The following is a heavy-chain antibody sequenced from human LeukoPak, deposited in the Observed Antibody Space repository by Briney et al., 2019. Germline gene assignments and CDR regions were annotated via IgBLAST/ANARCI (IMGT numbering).Heavy chain of an antibody. D-gene: IGHD3-9*01. CDR2: INPSGGST. CDR3: ARGNRYYDILTGYYPLYYFDY. CDR1: GYTFTSYY. Sequence: GASVKVSCKASGYTFTSYYMHWVRQAPGRGLEWMGIINPSGGSTSYAQKFQGRVTMTRDTSTSTVYMELSSLRSEDTAVYYCARGNRYYDILTGYYPLYYFDYWGQGTLVTVSS. J-gene: IGHJ4*02. V-gene: IGHV1-46*01.